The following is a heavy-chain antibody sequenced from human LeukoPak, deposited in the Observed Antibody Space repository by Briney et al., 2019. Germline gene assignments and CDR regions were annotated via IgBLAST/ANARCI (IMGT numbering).Heavy chain of an antibody. CDR2: INAGNGNT. Sequence: ASVKVSCKASGYTFTSYAMHWVRQAPGQRLEWMGWINAGNGNTKYSQKFQGRVTITRNTSISTAYMELSSLRSEDTAVYYCARGPRRGLADYWGQGTLVTVSS. D-gene: IGHD3-16*01. CDR1: GYTFTSYA. V-gene: IGHV1-3*01. J-gene: IGHJ4*02. CDR3: ARGPRRGLADY.